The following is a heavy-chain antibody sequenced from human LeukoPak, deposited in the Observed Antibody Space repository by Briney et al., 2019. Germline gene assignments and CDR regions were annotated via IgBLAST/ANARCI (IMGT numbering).Heavy chain of an antibody. CDR1: GFTFSSYW. J-gene: IGHJ4*02. Sequence: GGSLRLSCAASGFTFSSYWMHWVRQAPGKGLVWVSRINSDGSSTSYADSVKGRFTISRDNAKNTLYLQMNSLRAEDTAVYYCARVPRYSSSWYQYYFDYWGQGTLVTVSS. V-gene: IGHV3-74*01. CDR2: INSDGSST. D-gene: IGHD6-13*01. CDR3: ARVPRYSSSWYQYYFDY.